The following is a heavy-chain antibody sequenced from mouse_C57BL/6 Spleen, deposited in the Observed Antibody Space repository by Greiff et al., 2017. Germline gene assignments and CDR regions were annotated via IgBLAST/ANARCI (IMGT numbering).Heavy chain of an antibody. CDR3: ARDNGCNFAY. CDR2: IYPGNGDT. J-gene: IGHJ3*01. Sequence: QVQLQQSGPELVKPGASVKISCKASGYTFSSSWMNWVKQRPGQGLEWIGMIYPGNGDTNYNGKFKGKATLTADKSSSTAYMQLSSLTSEDSAVYFCARDNGCNFAYWGQGTLVTVSA. CDR1: GYTFSSSW. V-gene: IGHV1-82*01. D-gene: IGHD1-1*01.